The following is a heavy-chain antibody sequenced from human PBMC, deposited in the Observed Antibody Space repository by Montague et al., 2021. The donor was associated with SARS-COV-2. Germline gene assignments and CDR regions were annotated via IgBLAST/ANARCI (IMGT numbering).Heavy chain of an antibody. Sequence: SETLSLTCTVSGGSIGTSYWTWIRQPPGKGLEWIGDIYFTGSTNYSPSLKGRVTISVDTSNNNFSLSLRSVTDADTAVYYCAKVWFGESRTGGGLDVWGPGTTVTVSS. CDR2: IYFTGST. D-gene: IGHD3-10*01. J-gene: IGHJ6*02. CDR1: GGSIGTSY. CDR3: AKVWFGESRTGGGLDV. V-gene: IGHV4-59*01.